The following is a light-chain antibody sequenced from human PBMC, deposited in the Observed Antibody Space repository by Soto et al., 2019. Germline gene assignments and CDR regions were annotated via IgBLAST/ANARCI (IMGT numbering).Light chain of an antibody. J-gene: IGKJ2*01. CDR2: AAS. CDR3: QQSLTIPYT. CDR1: PTISTH. V-gene: IGKV1-39*01. Sequence: DIQMTQSPSSLSASVGDRVTITCRASPTISTHLNWYQQKPGKAPKLLIYAASTLQSGVPSRFSGSGSGTDFTLTISSLQPEDFSTYYCQQSLTIPYTFGQGTKLDIK.